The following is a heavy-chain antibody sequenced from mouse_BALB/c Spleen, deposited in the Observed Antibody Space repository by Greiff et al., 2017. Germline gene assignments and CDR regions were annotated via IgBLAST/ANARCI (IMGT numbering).Heavy chain of an antibody. J-gene: IGHJ2*01. Sequence: VQLQQSGAELVKPGASVKLSCTASGFNIKDTYMHWVKQRPEQGLEWIGRIDPANGNTKYDPKFQGKATITADTSSNTAYLQLSSLTSEDTAVYYCARTYRYDDGYFDYWGQGTTLTVSS. V-gene: IGHV14-3*02. CDR1: GFNIKDTY. CDR2: IDPANGNT. CDR3: ARTYRYDDGYFDY. D-gene: IGHD2-14*01.